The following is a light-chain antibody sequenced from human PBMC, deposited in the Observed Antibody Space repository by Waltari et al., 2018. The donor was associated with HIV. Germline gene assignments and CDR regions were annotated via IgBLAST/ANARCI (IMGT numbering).Light chain of an antibody. V-gene: IGLV1-40*01. J-gene: IGLJ3*02. CDR3: HSYDRSLNAWV. Sequence: QPALTQAPAVSGAPGHRVTISCTGNKSNLVAGYNLHRYQLLPGTAPKLLIYCDTNRPSRVPDRFSGSKTATSAALAITGVQAEDEADYYCHSYDRSLNAWVFGGGTKLTVL. CDR1: KSNLVAGYN. CDR2: CDT.